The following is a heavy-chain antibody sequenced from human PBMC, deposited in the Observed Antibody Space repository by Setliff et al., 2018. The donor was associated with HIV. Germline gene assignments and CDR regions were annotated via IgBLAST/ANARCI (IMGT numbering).Heavy chain of an antibody. J-gene: IGHJ4*02. CDR1: GFTFSSYG. Sequence: LRLSCAASGFTFSSYGMHWVRQAPGKGLEWVAVISYDGSNKYYADSVKGRFTISRDNSKNTLYLQMNSLRAEDTAVYYCAKWGGMGATEPYYFDYWGQGTLVTVSS. CDR3: AKWGGMGATEPYYFDY. D-gene: IGHD1-26*01. CDR2: ISYDGSNK. V-gene: IGHV3-30*18.